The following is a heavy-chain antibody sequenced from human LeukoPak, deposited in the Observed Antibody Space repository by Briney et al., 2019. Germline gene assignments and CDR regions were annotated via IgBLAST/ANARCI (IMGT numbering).Heavy chain of an antibody. V-gene: IGHV4-39*01. CDR3: ARGRMVRARSAFDY. J-gene: IGHJ4*02. Sequence: SSETLSLTCTVSGDSISSSNCYWGWIRQPPGKGLEWIGSIYFSGGTYYNASLKSRVTISVDTSKNQFSLKLSSVTAADTAVYYCARGRMVRARSAFDYWGQGTLVTVSS. CDR2: IYFSGGT. D-gene: IGHD3-10*01. CDR1: GDSISSSNCY.